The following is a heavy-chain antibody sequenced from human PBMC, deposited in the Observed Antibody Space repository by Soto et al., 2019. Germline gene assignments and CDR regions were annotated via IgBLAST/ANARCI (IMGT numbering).Heavy chain of an antibody. V-gene: IGHV3-23*01. CDR2: ISGSGGST. CDR1: GFTFSSYA. J-gene: IGHJ4*02. CDR3: AKATYYYGSGSNYYFDY. Sequence: SLRLSCAASGFTFSSYAMSWVRQAPGKGLEWVSAISGSGGSTYYADSVKGRFTISRDNSKNTLYLQMNSLRAEDTAVYYCAKATYYYGSGSNYYFDYWGQGTLVTVSS. D-gene: IGHD3-10*01.